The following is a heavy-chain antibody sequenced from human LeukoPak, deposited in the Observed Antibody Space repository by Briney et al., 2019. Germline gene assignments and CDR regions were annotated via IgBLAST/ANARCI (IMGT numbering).Heavy chain of an antibody. CDR2: INPNSGGT. CDR1: GYTFTGYY. J-gene: IGHJ5*02. CDR3: ARGYCSSTSCYDWFDP. V-gene: IGHV1-2*02. Sequence: ASVKVSCKASGYTFTGYYMHWVRQAPGQGLEWMGWINPNSGGTNYAQKFQGRVPMTRDTSISTAYMELSRLRSDDTAVYYCARGYCSSTSCYDWFDPWGQGTLVTVSS. D-gene: IGHD2-2*01.